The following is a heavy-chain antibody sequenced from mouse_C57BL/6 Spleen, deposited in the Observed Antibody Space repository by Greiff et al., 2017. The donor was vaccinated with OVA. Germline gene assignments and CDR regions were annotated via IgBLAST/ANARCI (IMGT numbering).Heavy chain of an antibody. J-gene: IGHJ4*01. CDR2: IDPSDSAT. V-gene: IGHV1-52*01. CDR1: GYTFTSYW. CDR3: ARSDRLYAMDY. Sequence: QVQLKQPGAELVRPGSSVKLSCKASGYTFTSYWMHWVKQRPIQGLEWIGNIDPSDSATHYNQKFKDKATLTEDKSSSTAYMQLSSLTSEDSAVYYCARSDRLYAMDYWGQGTSVTVSS.